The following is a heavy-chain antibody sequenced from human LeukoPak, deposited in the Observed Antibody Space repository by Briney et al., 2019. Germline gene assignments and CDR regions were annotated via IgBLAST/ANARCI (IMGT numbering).Heavy chain of an antibody. CDR1: GGSISSYY. CDR2: IDYSGST. Sequence: SETLSLTCTVSGGSISSYYWSWIRQLPGKGLEWIGNIDYSGSTIYNPALKSRVTISVDTSKNQFSLKLSSVTAADTAVYYCARSSSGWYLYNYWGQGTLVTVSS. D-gene: IGHD6-19*01. CDR3: ARSSSGWYLYNY. J-gene: IGHJ4*02. V-gene: IGHV4-59*01.